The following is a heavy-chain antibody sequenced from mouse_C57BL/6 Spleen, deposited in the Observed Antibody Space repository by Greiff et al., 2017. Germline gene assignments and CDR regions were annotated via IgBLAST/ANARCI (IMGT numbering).Heavy chain of an antibody. V-gene: IGHV1-4*01. D-gene: IGHD2-3*01. CDR1: GYTFTSYT. CDR3: ARGDGYYWYFDV. Sequence: VQLKESGAELARPGASVKMSCKASGYTFTSYTMHWVKQRPGQGLEWIGYINPSSGYTKYNQKFKEKATLTADKSSSTAYMQLSSLTSEDSAVYYCARGDGYYWYFDVWGTGTTVTVSS. CDR2: INPSSGYT. J-gene: IGHJ1*03.